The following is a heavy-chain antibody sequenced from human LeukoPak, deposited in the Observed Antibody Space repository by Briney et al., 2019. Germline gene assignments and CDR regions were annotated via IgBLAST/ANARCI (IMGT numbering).Heavy chain of an antibody. CDR3: ARVAVVGQVLLIDI. D-gene: IGHD3-10*01. J-gene: IGHJ3*02. V-gene: IGHV4-61*02. CDR1: GGSISSGSYY. Sequence: PSETLSLTCTVSGGSISSGSYYWSWIRQPAGKGLEWIGRIYTSGSTNYNPSLKSRVTISVDTSKNQFSLKLSSVTAAATAVYYCARVAVVGQVLLIDIWGQGTMVTVSS. CDR2: IYTSGST.